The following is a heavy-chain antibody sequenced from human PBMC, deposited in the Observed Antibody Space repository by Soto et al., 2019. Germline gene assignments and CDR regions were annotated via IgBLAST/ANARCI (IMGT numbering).Heavy chain of an antibody. V-gene: IGHV3-33*01. CDR2: IWYDGSNE. CDR1: GFTFSSYG. J-gene: IGHJ6*02. CDR3: ARVLLASCTNRVCNANARSHYYGMDV. Sequence: QVQLVESGGGVVQPGRSLRLCCAASGFTFSSYGMHWVRQAPGKGLEWVALIWYDGSNEYYADFVKGRFTISRDNSKNTLYLQMNTLRAEDTAVYYCARVLLASCTNRVCNANARSHYYGMDVWRQGTTVTLSS. D-gene: IGHD2-8*01.